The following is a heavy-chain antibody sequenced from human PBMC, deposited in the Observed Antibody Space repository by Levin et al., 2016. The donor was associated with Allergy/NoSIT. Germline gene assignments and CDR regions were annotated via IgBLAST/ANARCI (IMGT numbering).Heavy chain of an antibody. D-gene: IGHD3-22*01. CDR2: IIPIFGTA. Sequence: WVRQAPGQGLEWMGGIIPIFGTANYAQKFQGRVTITADKSTSTAYMELSSLRSEDTAVYYCARVYYYDSSGPYYFDYWGQGTLVTVSS. V-gene: IGHV1-69*06. CDR3: ARVYYYDSSGPYYFDY. J-gene: IGHJ4*02.